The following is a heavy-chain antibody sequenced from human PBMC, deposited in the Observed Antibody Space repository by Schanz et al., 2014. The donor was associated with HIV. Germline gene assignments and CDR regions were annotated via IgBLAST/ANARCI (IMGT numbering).Heavy chain of an antibody. V-gene: IGHV3-21*01. Sequence: EVQLVESGGGLVKPGGSLRLSCAASGFTFSSYSMNWVRQAPGKGLEWVSSISSSSGYIRYADSVRGRFTISRDNANTSLFLQMDSLRGDDTAVYFCAREILGLPVVNYWGQGTLVTVSS. CDR1: GFTFSSYS. CDR2: ISSSSGYI. J-gene: IGHJ4*02. D-gene: IGHD2-15*01. CDR3: AREILGLPVVNY.